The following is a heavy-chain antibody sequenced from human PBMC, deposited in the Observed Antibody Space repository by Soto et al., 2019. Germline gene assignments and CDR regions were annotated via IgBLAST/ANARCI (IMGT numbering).Heavy chain of an antibody. Sequence: GASVKVSCKASGGTFSRYAISWVRQAPGQGLEWMGGIIPIFGTANYAQKFQGRVTITADESTSTAYMELSSLRSEDTAVDYCARGQVEMATLYFDYWGQGTLVTVSS. CDR3: ARGQVEMATLYFDY. J-gene: IGHJ4*02. CDR2: IIPIFGTA. CDR1: GGTFSRYA. D-gene: IGHD5-12*01. V-gene: IGHV1-69*13.